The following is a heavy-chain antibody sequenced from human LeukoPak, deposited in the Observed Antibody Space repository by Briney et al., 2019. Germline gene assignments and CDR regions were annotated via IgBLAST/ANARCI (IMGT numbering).Heavy chain of an antibody. D-gene: IGHD3-10*01. J-gene: IGHJ4*02. CDR3: AKGDLLWFGEGDSWDY. V-gene: IGHV3-30*18. CDR2: ISYDGSNK. Sequence: QPGRSLRLSCAASGFTFSSYGMHWVRQAPGKGLEWVAVISYDGSNKYYADSVKGRFTISRDNSKNTLYLQMNSLRAEDTAVYYCAKGDLLWFGEGDSWDYWGQGTLVTVSS. CDR1: GFTFSSYG.